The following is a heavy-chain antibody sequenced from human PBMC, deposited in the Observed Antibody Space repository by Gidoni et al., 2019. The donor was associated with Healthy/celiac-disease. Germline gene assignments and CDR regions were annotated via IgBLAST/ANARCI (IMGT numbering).Heavy chain of an antibody. CDR2: INPSGGST. J-gene: IGHJ3*02. Sequence: QVQLVQSGAEVKKPGASVKLSCKASGYIFPRFYIHWVRQDTGQGLEWMGIINPSGGSTRYAQKFQGRVTMTSDTSTSTVYMEWSTLRSEDTAVYYCAREGAYGDPSAFDIWGQGTMVTVSS. V-gene: IGHV1-46*01. D-gene: IGHD4-17*01. CDR1: GYIFPRFY. CDR3: AREGAYGDPSAFDI.